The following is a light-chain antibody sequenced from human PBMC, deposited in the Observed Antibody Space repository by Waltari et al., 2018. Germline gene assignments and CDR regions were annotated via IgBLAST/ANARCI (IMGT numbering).Light chain of an antibody. V-gene: IGLV3-1*01. CDR3: QAWDSSTAV. Sequence: SYELAQPPSVSVSPGQTAPITCPGHKLGSKYAFWYQQKPGQSPLLVIYQDTNRPSGIPERFSGSNSGNTATLTISGTQAMDEADYYCQAWDSSTAVFGGGTKLTVL. CDR1: KLGSKY. CDR2: QDT. J-gene: IGLJ2*01.